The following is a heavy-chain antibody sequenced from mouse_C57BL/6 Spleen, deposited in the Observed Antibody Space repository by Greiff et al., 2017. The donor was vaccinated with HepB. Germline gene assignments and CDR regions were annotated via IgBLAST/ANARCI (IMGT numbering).Heavy chain of an antibody. CDR2: IDPETGGT. CDR1: GYSFTAYE. V-gene: IGHV1-15*01. J-gene: IGHJ2*01. CDR3: TRGPGSNSYYFDD. D-gene: IGHD1-1*02. Sequence: QVQLQQSGAELVRPGASVTLSCKASGYSFTAYEMHWVKQTPVQGLEWIGAIDPETGGTAYNQKFKGKAILTADKSTSTAYMEIRSLKSADSAVYYCTRGPGSNSYYFDDWGKGTTLTVSS.